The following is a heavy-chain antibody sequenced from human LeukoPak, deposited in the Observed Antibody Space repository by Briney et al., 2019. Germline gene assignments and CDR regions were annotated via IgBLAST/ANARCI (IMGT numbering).Heavy chain of an antibody. CDR2: IKQDGGEK. D-gene: IGHD6-19*01. V-gene: IGHV3-7*01. J-gene: IGHJ4*02. CDR3: ARAGRYGTGCPDY. CDR1: GFTFSDYW. Sequence: PGGSLRLSCAVSGFTFSDYWMSWVRQAPGKGLEWVAYIKQDGGEKYYVDSVKGRFTISRDNARNSLYLQMDSLGLEDRAVYYCARAGRYGTGCPDYWGQGTQVTVSS.